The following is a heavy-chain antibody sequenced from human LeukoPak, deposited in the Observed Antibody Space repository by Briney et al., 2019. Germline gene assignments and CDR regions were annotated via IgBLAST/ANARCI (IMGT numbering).Heavy chain of an antibody. V-gene: IGHV3-7*03. CDR1: GFTFSSYW. Sequence: GGSLRLSCAVSGFTFSSYWMSWVRQAPGKGLEWVPNIKKDGSEKYYVDSVRGRFTISRDNAKNSLYLQMNSLRAEDTAIYYCARLADYWGQGTLVTVSS. CDR3: ARLADY. J-gene: IGHJ4*02. CDR2: IKKDGSEK.